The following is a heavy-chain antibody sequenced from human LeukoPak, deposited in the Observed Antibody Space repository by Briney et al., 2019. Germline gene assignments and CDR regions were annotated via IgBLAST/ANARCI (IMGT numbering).Heavy chain of an antibody. CDR2: TYYRSKLYK. V-gene: IGHV6-1*01. J-gene: IGHJ6*02. Sequence: SQTLSLTCAISGDSVSSNSAAWNWIRQSPSRGLEWLGRTYYRSKLYKDYAVSVKSRITINPDTSKNQFSLQLNSVTPEDTAVYYCARDSSRKAAAASANYYYYGMDVWGQGTTVTVSS. CDR1: GDSVSSNSAA. CDR3: ARDSSRKAAAASANYYYYGMDV. D-gene: IGHD6-13*01.